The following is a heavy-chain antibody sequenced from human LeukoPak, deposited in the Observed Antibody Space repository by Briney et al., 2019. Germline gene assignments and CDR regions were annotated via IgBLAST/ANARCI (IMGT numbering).Heavy chain of an antibody. D-gene: IGHD6-13*01. Sequence: GESMKISCKGSGYSFTNYWIGWVRQMPGKSLEWMGIIYPGDSDTRYSPSFQGQVTISADKSISTAYLQWSSLKASDTAMYYRARHILYSSSWYYWFDPWGQGTLVTVSS. V-gene: IGHV5-51*01. CDR3: ARHILYSSSWYYWFDP. CDR2: IYPGDSDT. J-gene: IGHJ5*02. CDR1: GYSFTNYW.